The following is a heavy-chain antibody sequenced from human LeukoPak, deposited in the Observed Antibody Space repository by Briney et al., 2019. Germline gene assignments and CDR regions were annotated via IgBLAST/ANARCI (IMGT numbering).Heavy chain of an antibody. V-gene: IGHV4-59*01. J-gene: IGHJ4*02. Sequence: PSETLSLTCTVSGGSISSYYWSWIRQPPGKGLEWIGYIYYSGSTNYNPSLKSRVTISVDTSKNQFSLKLSSVTAADTAVYYCARDCRGPNQDYYFDYWGQGTLVTVSS. CDR2: IYYSGST. CDR1: GGSISSYY. CDR3: ARDCRGPNQDYYFDY. D-gene: IGHD2-15*01.